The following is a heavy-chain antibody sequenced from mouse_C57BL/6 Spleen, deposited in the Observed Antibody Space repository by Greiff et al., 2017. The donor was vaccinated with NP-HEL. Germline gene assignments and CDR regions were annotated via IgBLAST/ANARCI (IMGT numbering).Heavy chain of an antibody. CDR3: ARHYDYDEVYAMDY. V-gene: IGHV8-8*01. D-gene: IGHD2-4*01. J-gene: IGHJ4*01. Sequence: QVTLKECGPGILQPSQTLSLTCSFSGFSLSTFGMGVGWIRQPSGKGLEWLAHIWWDDDKYYNPALKSRLTISKDTSKNQVFLKIANVDTADTATYYCARHYDYDEVYAMDYWGQGTSVTVSS. CDR2: IWWDDDK. CDR1: GFSLSTFGMG.